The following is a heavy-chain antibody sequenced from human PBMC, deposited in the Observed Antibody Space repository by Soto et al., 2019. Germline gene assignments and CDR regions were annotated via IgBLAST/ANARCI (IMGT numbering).Heavy chain of an antibody. V-gene: IGHV3-48*04. D-gene: IGHD1-1*01. CDR1: GFTLSTYS. J-gene: IGHJ6*04. CDR3: QREDDRQYDMDV. Sequence: EVQLVESGGGLIQRGGSLRRYCAASGFTLSTYSFNWFRQAPRKGLEWLSDISGSGNIIDYADSVKGRFTIYRYTAEPSLYPEINSLSADDLAVYFFQREDDRQYDMDVWGKGTTVTVSS. CDR2: ISGSGNII.